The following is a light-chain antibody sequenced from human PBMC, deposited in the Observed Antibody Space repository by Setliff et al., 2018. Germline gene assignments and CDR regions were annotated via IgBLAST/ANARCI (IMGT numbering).Light chain of an antibody. V-gene: IGLV2-11*01. CDR1: SSDVGGYNY. CDR3: CSYAGNNNLWV. J-gene: IGLJ3*02. Sequence: QSALAQPRSVSGSPGQSVTISCTGTSSDVGGYNYVSWYQQHPGKAPKLMIYDVSKRPSGVPDRFSGSKSGNTASLTISGLQAEDEADYYCCSYAGNNNLWVFGGGTK. CDR2: DVS.